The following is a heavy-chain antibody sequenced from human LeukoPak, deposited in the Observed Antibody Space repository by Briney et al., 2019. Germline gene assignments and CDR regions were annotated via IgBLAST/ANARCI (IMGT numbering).Heavy chain of an antibody. Sequence: SETLSLTCTVSGGSISSSSYYWGWIRQPPGKGLEWIGSIYCGGGTYYHPSLKSRVTISVDTSKNQFFLQLSSVSAADTAVYYCARDWYEGGYVDYWGQGTLVTGSS. CDR3: ARDWYEGGYVDY. D-gene: IGHD3/OR15-3a*01. V-gene: IGHV4-39*01. J-gene: IGHJ4*02. CDR2: IYCGGGT. CDR1: GGSISSSSYY.